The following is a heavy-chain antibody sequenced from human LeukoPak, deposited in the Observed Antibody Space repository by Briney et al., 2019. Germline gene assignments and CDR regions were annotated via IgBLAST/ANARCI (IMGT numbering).Heavy chain of an antibody. J-gene: IGHJ3*02. Sequence: GGSLRLSCAASGFTFDDYAMHWVRQAPGKGLEWVSGISWNSGSIGYADSVKGRFTISRDNAKNPLYLQMNSLGAEDTALYYCAKELLSGPGAFDIWGQGTMVTVSS. CDR1: GFTFDDYA. CDR3: AKELLSGPGAFDI. CDR2: ISWNSGSI. V-gene: IGHV3-9*01. D-gene: IGHD2-21*01.